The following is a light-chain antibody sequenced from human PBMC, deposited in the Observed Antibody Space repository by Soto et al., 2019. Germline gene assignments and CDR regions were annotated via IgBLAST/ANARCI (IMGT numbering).Light chain of an antibody. V-gene: IGKV1-39*01. J-gene: IGKJ1*01. CDR3: QQTYNSPPWT. CDR1: QSISTY. Sequence: DIQLTQSPSSLSASVGDRVTISCRASQSISTYLNWYQQKPGTAPRLLIYGASSVKTGVPPRFSGSGSGRDFTLTISSLRPEDSATYFCQQTYNSPPWTFGQGTKVDIK. CDR2: GAS.